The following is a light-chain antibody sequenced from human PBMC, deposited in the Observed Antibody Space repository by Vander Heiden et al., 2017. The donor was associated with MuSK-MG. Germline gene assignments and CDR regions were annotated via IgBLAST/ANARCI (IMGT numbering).Light chain of an antibody. CDR3: QQRSNWNT. CDR1: QSISSS. J-gene: IGKJ2*01. Sequence: VLLTQSPATLSLSPGERATFSCRTSQSISSSLAWYQLKPGQTPRLLSYDGSNRATGIPARFSGSGSGTDFTLTISSLEPEDSAVYFCQQRSNWNTFGQGTKLEIK. V-gene: IGKV3-11*01. CDR2: DGS.